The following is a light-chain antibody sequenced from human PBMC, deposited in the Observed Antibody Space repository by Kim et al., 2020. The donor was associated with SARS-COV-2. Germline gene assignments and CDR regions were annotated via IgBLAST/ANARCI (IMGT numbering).Light chain of an antibody. CDR3: QSYASRNHVL. CDR1: SGSIASKY. Sequence: KTITISCTRSSGSIASKYVQWYQRRPGSAPTTVIYEDHQRPSGVPDRFSGSIDISSNSASLTISGLKTEDEADYFCQSYASRNHVLFGGGAKLTVL. V-gene: IGLV6-57*03. CDR2: EDH. J-gene: IGLJ3*02.